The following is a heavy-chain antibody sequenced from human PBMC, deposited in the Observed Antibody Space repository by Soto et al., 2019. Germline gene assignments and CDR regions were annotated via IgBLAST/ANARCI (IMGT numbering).Heavy chain of an antibody. CDR2: TYYRSKWYN. CDR1: GDSVSSNSAA. Sequence: QVQLQQSGPGLVKPSQTLSLTCAISGDSVSSNSAAWNWIRQSPSRGLEWLGRTYYRSKWYNDYAVSVKSRIPINPATAKNQFSLQLNSVTPEDTAVYYCARDRRRERGPGVYGMDVWGQGTTVTVSS. J-gene: IGHJ6*02. CDR3: ARDRRRERGPGVYGMDV. D-gene: IGHD1-26*01. V-gene: IGHV6-1*01.